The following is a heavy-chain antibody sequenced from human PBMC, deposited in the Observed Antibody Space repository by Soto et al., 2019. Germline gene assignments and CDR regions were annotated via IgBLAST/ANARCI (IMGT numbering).Heavy chain of an antibody. CDR3: ARARGARYFDY. Sequence: QVQLQESGPGLVKPSQTLSLTCTVSGGSISSGDYYWRWIRQPPGKGLEWIGYIYYSGSTYYNPSLKSRVTISVHTSKNQFSLRLSSVTAADTAVYYCARARGARYFDYWGQGTLVTVSS. J-gene: IGHJ4*02. CDR2: IYYSGST. V-gene: IGHV4-30-4*01. CDR1: GGSISSGDYY. D-gene: IGHD2-15*01.